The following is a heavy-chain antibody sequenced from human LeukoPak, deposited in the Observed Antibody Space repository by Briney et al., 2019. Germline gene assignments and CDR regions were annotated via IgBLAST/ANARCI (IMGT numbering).Heavy chain of an antibody. D-gene: IGHD1-1*01. CDR3: ARHTTTPDSYLAY. J-gene: IGHJ4*02. CDR1: GASISKYY. V-gene: IGHV4-59*01. Sequence: ETLSLTCTVFGASISKYYRSWIRQPPGKGLEWMGYAYNSGSTKYNPSLQSRVTISVDTSKNQFFLKLSSVTAADTAVYYCARHTTTPDSYLAYWGQGTLVTVSS. CDR2: AYNSGST.